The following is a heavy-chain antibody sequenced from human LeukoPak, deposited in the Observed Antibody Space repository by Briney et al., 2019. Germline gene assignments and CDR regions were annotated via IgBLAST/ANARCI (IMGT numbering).Heavy chain of an antibody. Sequence: SETLSLTCAVSGYSTSSGYYWGWIRQPPGKGLEWIGSIYHSGSTYYNPSLKSRVAISVDTSKNQFSLKLSSVTAADTAVYYCATITYYYGSGSPGDAFDIWGQGTMVTVSS. J-gene: IGHJ3*02. D-gene: IGHD3-10*01. V-gene: IGHV4-38-2*01. CDR3: ATITYYYGSGSPGDAFDI. CDR1: GYSTSSGYY. CDR2: IYHSGST.